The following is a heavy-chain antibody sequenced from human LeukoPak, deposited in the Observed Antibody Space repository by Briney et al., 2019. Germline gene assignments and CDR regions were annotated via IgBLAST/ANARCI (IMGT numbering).Heavy chain of an antibody. CDR3: ARVVASRSKGFDP. D-gene: IGHD5-12*01. J-gene: IGHJ5*02. Sequence: SETLSLTCTVSGGSISSSSYYWGWIRQPPGKGLEWIGSIFYSGSTYYNPSLKSRVTISVDTSKNQFSLKLSSVTAADTAVYYCARVVASRSKGFDPWGQGTLVTVSS. V-gene: IGHV4-39*07. CDR1: GGSISSSSYY. CDR2: IFYSGST.